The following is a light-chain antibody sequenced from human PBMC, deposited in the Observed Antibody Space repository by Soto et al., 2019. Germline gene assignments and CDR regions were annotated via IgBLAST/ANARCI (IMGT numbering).Light chain of an antibody. CDR3: QTWGTGPFV. Sequence: QSVLTQSPSASASLGASVKLTCTLSSGHSSYAIAWRQQQPEKGPRYLMKLNSDGSHSKGDGIPDRFSGSSSGAERYLTISSLQSEDEADYYCQTWGTGPFVFGTGTKLTVL. J-gene: IGLJ1*01. V-gene: IGLV4-69*01. CDR1: SGHSSYA. CDR2: LNSDGSH.